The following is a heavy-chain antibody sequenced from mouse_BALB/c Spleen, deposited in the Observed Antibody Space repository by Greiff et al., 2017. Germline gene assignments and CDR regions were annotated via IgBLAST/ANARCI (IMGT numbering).Heavy chain of an antibody. D-gene: IGHD2-14*01. CDR2: IYPGNSDT. Sequence: VQLQQSGAVLARPGASVKMSCKASGFTFTNYWMHWVKQRPGQGLEWIGAIYPGNSDTSYNQKFKGKAKLTAVTSTSTAYMELSSLTNEDSAVYYCTRYDYYRTFAYWGQGTLVTVSA. J-gene: IGHJ3*01. CDR1: GFTFTNYW. V-gene: IGHV1-5*01. CDR3: TRYDYYRTFAY.